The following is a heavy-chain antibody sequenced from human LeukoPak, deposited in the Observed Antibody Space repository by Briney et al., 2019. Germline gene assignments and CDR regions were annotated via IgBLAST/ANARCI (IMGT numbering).Heavy chain of an antibody. J-gene: IGHJ4*02. CDR1: GFTVSSNY. CDR3: ARDVHSSGWYFDY. V-gene: IGHV3-53*01. Sequence: GGSLRLSCAASGFTVSSNYMSWVRQAPGKGLEWVSVIYSGGSTYYADSVKGRFTISRDNSKNTLYLQMNSLRAEDTAVYYCARDVHSSGWYFDYWGQGTLVTVSS. CDR2: IYSGGST. D-gene: IGHD6-19*01.